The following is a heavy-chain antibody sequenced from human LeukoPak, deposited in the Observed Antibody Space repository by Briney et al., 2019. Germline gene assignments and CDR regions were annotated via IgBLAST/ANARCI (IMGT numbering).Heavy chain of an antibody. D-gene: IGHD3-22*01. CDR1: GFAFSSYA. Sequence: GGSLRLSCTASGFAFSSYAMSWVRQAPGVGLEWVSATDGGGGRTWHADSVRGRFTISRDNSKNTLFMQMNSLRAEDTAVYYCAKDFYDSSGSRYDYWGQGTLVTVSS. CDR3: AKDFYDSSGSRYDY. CDR2: TDGGGGRT. J-gene: IGHJ4*02. V-gene: IGHV3-23*01.